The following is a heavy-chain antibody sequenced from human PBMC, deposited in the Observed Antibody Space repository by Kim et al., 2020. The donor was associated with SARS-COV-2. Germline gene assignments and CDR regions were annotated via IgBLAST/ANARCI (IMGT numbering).Heavy chain of an antibody. V-gene: IGHV1-69*13. CDR3: ARPRANIVLMVYATNYYYGMDV. CDR1: GGTFSSYA. D-gene: IGHD2-8*01. CDR2: IIPIFGTA. Sequence: SVKVSCKASGGTFSSYAISWVRQAPGQGLEWMGGIIPIFGTANYAQKFQGRVTITADESTSTAYMELSSLRSEDTAVYYCARPRANIVLMVYATNYYYGMDVWGQGTTVTVSS. J-gene: IGHJ6*02.